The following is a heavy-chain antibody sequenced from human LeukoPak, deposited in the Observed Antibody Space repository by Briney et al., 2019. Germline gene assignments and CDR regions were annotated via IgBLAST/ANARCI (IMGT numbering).Heavy chain of an antibody. Sequence: PGGSLRLSCAASGFTFSTYAMHWVRQAPGKGLEWVAVIWYDGSIKYYGDSVKGRFTISRDNPKNTLYLQMNSLRAEDTAVYYCARDRCTNGVCYYDYWGQGTLVTVSS. CDR3: ARDRCTNGVCYYDY. J-gene: IGHJ4*02. CDR2: IWYDGSIK. D-gene: IGHD2-8*01. CDR1: GFTFSTYA. V-gene: IGHV3-30*14.